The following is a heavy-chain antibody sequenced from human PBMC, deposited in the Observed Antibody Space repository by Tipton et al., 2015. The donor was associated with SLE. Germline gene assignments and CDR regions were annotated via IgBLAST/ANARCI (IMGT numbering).Heavy chain of an antibody. Sequence: QLVQSGAEVKKPGDSVKVSCKASGYTFTGYYMHWVRQAPGQGLEWMGRINPNSGGTNYAQKFQSRVTMTRDTSISTAYMELSRLRTDDTAVYYCARGVQQLVRGDYYYYGMDVWGQWTTVTVSS. CDR1: GYTFTGYY. CDR2: INPNSGGT. J-gene: IGHJ6*02. D-gene: IGHD6-13*01. CDR3: ARGVQQLVRGDYYYYGMDV. V-gene: IGHV1-2*06.